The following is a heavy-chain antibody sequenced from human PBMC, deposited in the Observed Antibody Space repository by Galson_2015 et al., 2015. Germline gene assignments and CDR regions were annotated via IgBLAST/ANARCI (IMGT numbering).Heavy chain of an antibody. V-gene: IGHV4-4*02. Sequence: ETLSLTCAVSGGSLSSSNWWSWVRQPPGKGLEWIGYIYYSGSTNYNPSLKSRVTISVDTSKNQFSLKLSSVTAADTAVYYCARDRGSVVVAATPSSTQAYYYYGMDVWGQGTTVTVSS. CDR1: GGSLSSSNW. CDR2: IYYSGST. CDR3: ARDRGSVVVAATPSSTQAYYYYGMDV. J-gene: IGHJ6*02. D-gene: IGHD2-15*01.